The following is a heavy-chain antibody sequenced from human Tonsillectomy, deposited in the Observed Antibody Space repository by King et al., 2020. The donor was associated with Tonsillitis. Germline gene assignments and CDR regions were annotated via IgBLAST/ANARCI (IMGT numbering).Heavy chain of an antibody. J-gene: IGHJ6*02. CDR2: IKSKTDGGTT. CDR3: TTATYSGSYYYYGMDV. CDR1: GFTFSNAW. V-gene: IGHV3-15*01. Sequence: QLVQSGGGLVKPGGSLRLSCAASGFTFSNAWMSWGRQAPGKGLEWVGRIKSKTDGGTTDYGAPVKGRFTISRDDSKNTLYLQMNSLKTEDTAVYYCTTATYSGSYYYYGMDVWGQGTTVTVSS. D-gene: IGHD1-26*01.